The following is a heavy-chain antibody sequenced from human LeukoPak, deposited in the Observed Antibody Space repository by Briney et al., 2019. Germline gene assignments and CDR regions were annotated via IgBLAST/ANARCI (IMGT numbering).Heavy chain of an antibody. D-gene: IGHD1-26*01. CDR1: GYTFTSYY. CDR3: ARGSGSYYYYYGMDV. Sequence: ASVKVSCKASGYTFTSYYMHWVRQAPGQGLEWMGIINPSGGSTSYAQKFQGRVTMTRDTSTSTVYMELSSLRSEGTAVYYCARGSGSYYYYYGMDVWGQGTTVTVSS. J-gene: IGHJ6*02. V-gene: IGHV1-46*01. CDR2: INPSGGST.